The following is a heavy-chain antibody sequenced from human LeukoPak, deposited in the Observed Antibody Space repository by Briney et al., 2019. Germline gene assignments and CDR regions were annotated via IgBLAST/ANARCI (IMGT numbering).Heavy chain of an antibody. CDR2: ISDTGGST. Sequence: GGSLRLSCAASGFTFSNYAVSWVRQAPGEGLEWVSGISDTGGSTYYADSVKGRFTISRDNSKNRLYLQMNSLRGEDTAVYYCAKVAAAATGHFDNWGQGTLVTVSS. J-gene: IGHJ4*02. CDR3: AKVAAAATGHFDN. D-gene: IGHD2-15*01. V-gene: IGHV3-23*01. CDR1: GFTFSNYA.